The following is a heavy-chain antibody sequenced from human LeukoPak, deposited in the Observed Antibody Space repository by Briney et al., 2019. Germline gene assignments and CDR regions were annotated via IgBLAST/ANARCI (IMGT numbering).Heavy chain of an antibody. V-gene: IGHV1-8*01. J-gene: IGHJ3*02. CDR3: ATDAFLPLQIVVVPAAIKSPRNDAFDI. D-gene: IGHD2-2*01. CDR1: GYTFTSYD. CDR2: MNPNSGNT. Sequence: ASVKVSCKTSGYTFTSYDTNWVRQATGQGLEWMGWMNPNSGNTGYAQKFQGRVTMTRNTSISTAYMELSSLRSEDTAVYYCATDAFLPLQIVVVPAAIKSPRNDAFDIWGQGTMVTVSS.